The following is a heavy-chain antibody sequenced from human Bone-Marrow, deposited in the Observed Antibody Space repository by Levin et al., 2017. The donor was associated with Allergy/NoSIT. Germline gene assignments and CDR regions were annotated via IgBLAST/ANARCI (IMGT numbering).Heavy chain of an antibody. V-gene: IGHV7-4-1*02. CDR1: GYTFTNYA. J-gene: IGHJ6*02. Sequence: GESLKISCKASGYTFTNYAVNWLRQAPGQGPEWMGWISTKTGIPRYAQGFRGRFDFSLDTSVSTANLQISSLKAEDTAVYYCACDITVAGSKAMDVWGQGTTVTVSS. D-gene: IGHD6-19*01. CDR2: ISTKTGIP. CDR3: ACDITVAGSKAMDV.